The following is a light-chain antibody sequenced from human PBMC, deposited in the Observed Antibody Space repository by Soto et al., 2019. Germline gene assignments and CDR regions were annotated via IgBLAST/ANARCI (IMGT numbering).Light chain of an antibody. V-gene: IGLV2-23*01. CDR1: SSDVGSYNL. Sequence: QSVLTQPASVSGSPGQSITISCTGTSSDVGSYNLVSWYQQHPGKAPKFMIYEDNKRPSGVSNRFSGSKSGNTASLTISGLQAEDEADYYCCSYAGSSTYVFGTGTQLTVL. CDR2: EDN. J-gene: IGLJ7*01. CDR3: CSYAGSSTYV.